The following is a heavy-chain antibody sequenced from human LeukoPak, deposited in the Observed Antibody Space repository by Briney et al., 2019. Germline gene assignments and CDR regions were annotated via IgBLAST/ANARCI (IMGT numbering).Heavy chain of an antibody. CDR3: ARDNLDYSISGDWFDP. Sequence: SSETLSLTCTVSGGSISSHYWSWIRQPPGKGLEWIGYIYYSGGTSYNPSLKSRVTISLDTPKNQFSLKLSSVTAADTAVYFCARDNLDYSISGDWFDPWGQGTLVTVSS. CDR1: GGSISSHY. CDR2: IYYSGGT. V-gene: IGHV4-59*11. D-gene: IGHD4-11*01. J-gene: IGHJ5*02.